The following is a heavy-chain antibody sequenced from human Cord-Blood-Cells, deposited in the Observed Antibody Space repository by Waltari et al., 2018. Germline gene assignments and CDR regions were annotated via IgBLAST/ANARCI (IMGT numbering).Heavy chain of an antibody. CDR2: IYYSGRT. J-gene: IGHJ4*02. CDR3: ARLQGGSSWYDY. V-gene: IGHV4-59*08. Sequence: QVQLQESGPGLVKPSETLSLTCTVSGGSISSYYWSWIRQPPGKGLEWIGYIYYSGRTNYNPSLKSRVTISVDTSKNQFSLKLSSVTAADTAVYYCARLQGGSSWYDYWGQGTLVTVSS. D-gene: IGHD6-13*01. CDR1: GGSISSYY.